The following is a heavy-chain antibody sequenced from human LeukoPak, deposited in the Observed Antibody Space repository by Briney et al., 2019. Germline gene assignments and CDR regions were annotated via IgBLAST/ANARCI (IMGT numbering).Heavy chain of an antibody. Sequence: ASVKVSCKASGYTFTSYDINWVRQATGQGLEWMGWMNPNSGNTGYAQKFQGRATMTRNTSISTAYMELSSLRSEDTAVYYCARGAKFGGVIDNFDYWGQGTLVTVSS. V-gene: IGHV1-8*01. CDR1: GYTFTSYD. CDR3: ARGAKFGGVIDNFDY. D-gene: IGHD3-16*02. CDR2: MNPNSGNT. J-gene: IGHJ4*02.